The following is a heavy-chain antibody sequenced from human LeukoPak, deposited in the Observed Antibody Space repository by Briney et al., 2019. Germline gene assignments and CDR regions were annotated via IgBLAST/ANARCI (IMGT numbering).Heavy chain of an antibody. D-gene: IGHD5-12*01. V-gene: IGHV4-59*12. J-gene: IGHJ4*02. CDR2: IYYSGST. CDR3: ARGAGPSIEMATIFDY. CDR1: GGSISSYY. Sequence: SETLSLTCTVSGGSISSYYWSWIRQPPGKGLEWIGYIYYSGSTNYNPSLKSRVTISVDTSKNQFSLKLSSVTAADTAVYYCARGAGPSIEMATIFDYWGQGTLVTVSS.